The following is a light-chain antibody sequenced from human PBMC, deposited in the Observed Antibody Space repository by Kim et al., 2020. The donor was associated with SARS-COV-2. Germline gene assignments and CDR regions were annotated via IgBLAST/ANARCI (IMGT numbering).Light chain of an antibody. CDR2: GAS. Sequence: EIVLTQSPGTLSLSPGERATLSCRASQSVSSSSFAWYQQKPGQAPRLLVFGASSRATGIPDRFSGSGSGTDFTLTISRLEPEDFAVYYCQQDGSSPSTFGQGTKVDIK. J-gene: IGKJ1*01. V-gene: IGKV3-20*01. CDR3: QQDGSSPST. CDR1: QSVSSSS.